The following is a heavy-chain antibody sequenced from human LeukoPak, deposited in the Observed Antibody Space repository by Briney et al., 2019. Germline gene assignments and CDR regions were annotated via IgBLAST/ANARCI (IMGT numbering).Heavy chain of an antibody. CDR3: ARVRRWLPQRGLVESFDY. J-gene: IGHJ4*02. D-gene: IGHD4-17*01. CDR1: GGSFSGYY. CDR2: INHSGST. Sequence: SETLSLTCAVYGGSFSGYYWSWIRQPPGKRLEWIGEINHSGSTNYNPSLKSRVTISVDTSKNQFSLKLSSVTAADTAVFYCARVRRWLPQRGLVESFDYWGQGTLVTVSS. V-gene: IGHV4-34*01.